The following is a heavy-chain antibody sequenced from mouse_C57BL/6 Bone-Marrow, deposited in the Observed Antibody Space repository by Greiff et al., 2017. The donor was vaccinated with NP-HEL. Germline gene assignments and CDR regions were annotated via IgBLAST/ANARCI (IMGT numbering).Heavy chain of an antibody. CDR2: ISDGGSYT. Sequence: EVQRVESGGGLVKPGGSLKLSCAASGFTFSSYAMSWVRQTPEKRLEWVATISDGGSYTYYPDNVKGRFTISRDNAKNNLYLQMSHLKSEDTAMYYCASLITTVVATGAMDYWGQGTSVTVSS. V-gene: IGHV5-4*01. CDR3: ASLITTVVATGAMDY. J-gene: IGHJ4*01. CDR1: GFTFSSYA. D-gene: IGHD1-1*01.